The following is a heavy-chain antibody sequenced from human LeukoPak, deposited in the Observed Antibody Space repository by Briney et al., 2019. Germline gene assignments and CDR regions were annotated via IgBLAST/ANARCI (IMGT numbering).Heavy chain of an antibody. CDR2: IRYDGSNK. D-gene: IGHD2-2*02. Sequence: GGSLRLSCAPSGFTFSSYGMHWVRQAPGKGLEWVAFIRYDGSNKYYADSVKGRFTISRDNSKNTLYLQMNSLRAEDTAVYYCAKDKTAIDYFDYWGQGTLVTVSS. J-gene: IGHJ4*02. CDR1: GFTFSSYG. V-gene: IGHV3-30*02. CDR3: AKDKTAIDYFDY.